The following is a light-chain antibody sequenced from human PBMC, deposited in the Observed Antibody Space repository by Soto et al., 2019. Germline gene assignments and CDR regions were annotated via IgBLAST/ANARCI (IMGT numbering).Light chain of an antibody. CDR3: QQRSNGVT. Sequence: EIVLTQSPGTLSLSPGERATLSCRASQTFSNSFLSWFQQIPGQAPRLLIYGASMRATGIPDRFSGSGSGTDFTLTISRLEPEDFAVYYCQQRSNGVTCGQGTQREIK. V-gene: IGKV3D-20*02. J-gene: IGKJ5*01. CDR1: QTFSNSF. CDR2: GAS.